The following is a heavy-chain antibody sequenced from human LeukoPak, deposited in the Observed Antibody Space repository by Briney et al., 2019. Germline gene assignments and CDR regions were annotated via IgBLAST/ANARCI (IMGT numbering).Heavy chain of an antibody. Sequence: GRSLRLSCAASGFTFSSYGMHWVRQAPGKGLEWVAVIWYDGSNKYYADSVKGRFTISRDNSKNTLYLQMNSLRSEDTAVYYLARGTGPNIWFGELWQHHGMDGRGQGTTVTVPS. CDR2: IWYDGSNK. CDR3: ARGTGPNIWFGELWQHHGMDG. V-gene: IGHV3-33*01. CDR1: GFTFSSYG. J-gene: IGHJ6*02. D-gene: IGHD3-10*01.